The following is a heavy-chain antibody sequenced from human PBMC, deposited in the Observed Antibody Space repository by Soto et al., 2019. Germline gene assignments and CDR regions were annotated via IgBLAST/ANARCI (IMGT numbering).Heavy chain of an antibody. CDR3: ARDRGEENGMDV. D-gene: IGHD3-10*01. Sequence: PSGTLSITCTVSGGSISSYYWSWIRQPPGEGLEWNGYIYYSGSTNYNPSLKSRVTISVDTSKNQFSLKLSSVTAADTAVYYCARDRGEENGMDVWGQGTTVTVSS. CDR1: GGSISSYY. CDR2: IYYSGST. J-gene: IGHJ6*02. V-gene: IGHV4-59*01.